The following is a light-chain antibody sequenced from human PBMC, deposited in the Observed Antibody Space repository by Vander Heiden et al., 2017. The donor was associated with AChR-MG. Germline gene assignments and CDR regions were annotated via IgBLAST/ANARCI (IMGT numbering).Light chain of an antibody. CDR3: QQLSNWPPYT. J-gene: IGKJ2*01. CDR2: DAS. Sequence: EIVLTQSRATLSLSPGERATLSCRASQSVSSYLAWYQQKPGQAPRLLIYDASNRATGIPARFSGSGYGTDFTLTISSLEPEDFAVYYCQQLSNWPPYTFGQGTKLEIK. CDR1: QSVSSY. V-gene: IGKV3-11*01.